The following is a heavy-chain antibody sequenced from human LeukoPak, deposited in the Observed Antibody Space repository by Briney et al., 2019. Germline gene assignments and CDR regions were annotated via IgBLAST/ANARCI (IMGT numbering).Heavy chain of an antibody. CDR3: ARHAFHNDNSDYYFAH. D-gene: IGHD3-22*01. CDR2: MYPDESET. CDR1: GYSFPHFW. V-gene: IGHV5-51*01. Sequence: GEFLKISCKTSGYSFPHFWIGWVRQMPGKGLEWMGMMYPDESETKYSPSFQGQVTISADKSISTAYLQWSSLKASDTAMYYCARHAFHNDNSDYYFAHWGQGTLVTVSS. J-gene: IGHJ4*02.